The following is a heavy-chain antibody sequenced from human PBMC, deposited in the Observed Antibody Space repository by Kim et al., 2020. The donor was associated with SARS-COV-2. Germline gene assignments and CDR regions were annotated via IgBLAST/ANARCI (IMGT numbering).Heavy chain of an antibody. V-gene: IGHV2-70*01. Sequence: SGPTLVNPTQTLTLTCTFSGFSLSTSGMCVSWIRQPPGKALEWLALIDWDDDKYYSTSLKTRLTISKDTSKNQVVLTMTNMDPVDTATYYCARYSCSGGSCWFDPWGQRALCTVSS. J-gene: IGHJ5*02. D-gene: IGHD2-15*01. CDR3: ARYSCSGGSCWFDP. CDR2: IDWDDDK. CDR1: GFSLSTSGMC.